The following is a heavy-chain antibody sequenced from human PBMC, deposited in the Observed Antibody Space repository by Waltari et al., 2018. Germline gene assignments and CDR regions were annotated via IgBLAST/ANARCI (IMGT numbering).Heavy chain of an antibody. Sequence: EVQLVESGGGLVQPGGSLRLSCAASGFTFSSYAMNWVRQAPGKGLEWVSYISSSGSTIYYADSVKGRFTISRDNAKNSLYLQMNSLRAEDTAVYYCARGPAAAMGFFDYWGQGTLVTVSS. J-gene: IGHJ4*02. CDR1: GFTFSSYA. V-gene: IGHV3-48*03. D-gene: IGHD5-18*01. CDR2: ISSSGSTI. CDR3: ARGPAAAMGFFDY.